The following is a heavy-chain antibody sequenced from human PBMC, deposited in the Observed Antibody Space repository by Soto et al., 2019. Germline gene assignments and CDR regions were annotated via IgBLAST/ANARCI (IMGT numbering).Heavy chain of an antibody. J-gene: IGHJ5*02. Sequence: SETLSLTCTVSGGSISSYYWSWIRQPPGKGLEWIGYIYYSGSTNYNPSLKSRVTISVDTSKNHFSLKLSSVTAADTAVYYCARGPITIFGVVIPSWWFDPWGQGTLVTVS. CDR2: IYYSGST. CDR3: ARGPITIFGVVIPSWWFDP. D-gene: IGHD3-3*01. CDR1: GGSISSYY. V-gene: IGHV4-59*01.